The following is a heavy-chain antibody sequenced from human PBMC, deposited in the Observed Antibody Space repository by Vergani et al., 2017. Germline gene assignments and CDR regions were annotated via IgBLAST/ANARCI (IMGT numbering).Heavy chain of an antibody. V-gene: IGHV3-33*01. D-gene: IGHD5-12*01. CDR1: GFTFNQYG. Sequence: QVQLVESGGGVVQPGRSLRLSCAASGFTFNQYGMHWVRQAPGKGLEWVAVTWYDGNNKQYADSVKGRFTISRDNSKSTMYLQMNSLRDEDTGVYYCARDWRLLYNRFHPWRQATLVTVSS. J-gene: IGHJ5*02. CDR3: ARDWRLLYNRFHP. CDR2: TWYDGNNK.